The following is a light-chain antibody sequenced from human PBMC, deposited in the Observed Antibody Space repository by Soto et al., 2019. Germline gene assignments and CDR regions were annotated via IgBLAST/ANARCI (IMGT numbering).Light chain of an antibody. CDR1: KSVSSSY. V-gene: IGKV3-20*01. CDR2: GAS. Sequence: EIVLTQSPGTLSLSPGERATLSCRASKSVSSSYLAWYQQKPGQAPRVLIHGASSRATGIPDRFSGSGSGTDFTLTISRLEPEDFAVHFCQQYGKPPPNAFGKGTKVEIK. J-gene: IGKJ2*01. CDR3: QQYGKPPPNA.